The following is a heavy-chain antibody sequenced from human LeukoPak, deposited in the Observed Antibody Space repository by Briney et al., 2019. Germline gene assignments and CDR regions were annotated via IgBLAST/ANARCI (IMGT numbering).Heavy chain of an antibody. CDR1: GYSISSGYY. V-gene: IGHV4-38-2*02. CDR2: IYHSGST. D-gene: IGHD3-9*01. J-gene: IGHJ4*02. Sequence: PSETLSLTCTVSGYSISSGYYWGWIRQPPGKGLEWIGSIYHSGSTYYNPSLKSRATISVDTSKNQFSLKLSSATAADTAVYYCARDNYDILTGTHSDYWGQGTLVTVS. CDR3: ARDNYDILTGTHSDY.